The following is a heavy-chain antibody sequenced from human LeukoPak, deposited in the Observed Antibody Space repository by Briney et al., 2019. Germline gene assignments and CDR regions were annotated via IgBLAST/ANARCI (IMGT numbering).Heavy chain of an antibody. CDR3: ARGGWLVGAYYFDY. V-gene: IGHV4-61*02. CDR2: IYTSGST. D-gene: IGHD6-19*01. J-gene: IGHJ4*02. Sequence: SETLSLTCTVSGGSISSGSYYWSWIRQPAGKGLEWIGRIYTSGSTNYNPSLKSRVTISVDTSKNQFSLKLSSVTAADTAVYYCARGGWLVGAYYFDYWGQGTLVTVSS. CDR1: GGSISSGSYY.